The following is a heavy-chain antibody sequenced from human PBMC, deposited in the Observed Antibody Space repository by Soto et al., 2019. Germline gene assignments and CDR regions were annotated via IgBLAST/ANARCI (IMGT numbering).Heavy chain of an antibody. CDR1: GFPFDNYE. J-gene: IGHJ4*02. D-gene: IGHD1-26*01. Sequence: PGGALRLSCKASGFPFDNYEMDGVRTAPGKGLEWLSYISSRASTSNYAGSVKGRFTISRDNAKNSLYLQMNSLRVEDTAVYDCAKEATNINICDYWGQGTPVTVSS. V-gene: IGHV3-48*03. CDR3: AKEATNINICDY. CDR2: ISSRASTS.